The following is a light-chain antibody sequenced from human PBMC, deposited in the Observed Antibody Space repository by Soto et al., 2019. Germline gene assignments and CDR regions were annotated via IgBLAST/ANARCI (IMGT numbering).Light chain of an antibody. CDR1: QSVSSY. J-gene: IGKJ1*01. CDR3: QQRTDRPPWT. V-gene: IGKV3-11*01. Sequence: LTQPPATQTLCREERSTLSCRVSQSVSSYLAWNQQKPGQAPRLLIYDASIRATGIPARFRGSVSRTDFSLSISSLEPEEVAVYYCQQRTDRPPWTFGQGTKVDIK. CDR2: DAS.